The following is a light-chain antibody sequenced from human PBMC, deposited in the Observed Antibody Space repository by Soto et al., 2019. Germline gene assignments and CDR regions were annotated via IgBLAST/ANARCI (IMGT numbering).Light chain of an antibody. CDR2: DVN. CDR1: SSDVGAYNY. CDR3: SSHSGSTLVI. Sequence: QSVLTQPASASGSPGQSVTISCTGTSSDVGAYNYVSWYQQHPGKAPKLMIYDVNKRPSGVPDRFSGSKSGNTASLTVSGLQADDEADYYCSSHSGSTLVIFGGGTKLTVL. V-gene: IGLV2-8*01. J-gene: IGLJ2*01.